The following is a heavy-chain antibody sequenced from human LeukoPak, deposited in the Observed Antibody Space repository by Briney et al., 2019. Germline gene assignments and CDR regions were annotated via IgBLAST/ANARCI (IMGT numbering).Heavy chain of an antibody. D-gene: IGHD2-15*01. CDR3: ARQEAGYCTGGSCYSGVDY. J-gene: IGHJ4*02. V-gene: IGHV4-59*01. Sequence: SETLSLTCTVSGGSISPYYWSWIRQSPGKGLEWIGYIYHSGKTYYNPSLKSRVTISVDTSKNQFSLKLSSMTAADTAVYYCARQEAGYCTGGSCYSGVDYWGQGTLVTVSS. CDR2: IYHSGKT. CDR1: GGSISPYY.